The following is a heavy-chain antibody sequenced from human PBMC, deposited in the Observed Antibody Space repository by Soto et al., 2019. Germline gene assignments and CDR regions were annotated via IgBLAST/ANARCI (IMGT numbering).Heavy chain of an antibody. CDR2: ISYGGSNK. CDR1: GFTFSSYG. V-gene: IGHV3-30*18. CDR3: AKDNCISTSCYRLYNWFDP. Sequence: QVQLVESGGGVVQPGRSLRLSCAASGFTFSSYGMHWVRQAPGKGLEWVAVISYGGSNKYYADSVKGRFTISRDNFKNTLYLQMNNLGAEDTAVYYCAKDNCISTSCYRLYNWFDPWGQGTLVTVSS. D-gene: IGHD2-2*01. J-gene: IGHJ5*02.